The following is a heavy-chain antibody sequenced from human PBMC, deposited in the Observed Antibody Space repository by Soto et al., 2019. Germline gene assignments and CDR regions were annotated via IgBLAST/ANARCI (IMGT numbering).Heavy chain of an antibody. J-gene: IGHJ6*02. Sequence: GGSLRLSCAASGFTFSNAWMSWVRQAPGKGLEWVGRIKSKTDGGTTDYAAPVKGRFTISRDDSKTTLYLQMNSLKTEDTAVYYCTTQTNTIFGVVAYYGMDVWGQGTTVTVSS. CDR1: GFTFSNAW. CDR2: IKSKTDGGTT. D-gene: IGHD3-3*01. CDR3: TTQTNTIFGVVAYYGMDV. V-gene: IGHV3-15*01.